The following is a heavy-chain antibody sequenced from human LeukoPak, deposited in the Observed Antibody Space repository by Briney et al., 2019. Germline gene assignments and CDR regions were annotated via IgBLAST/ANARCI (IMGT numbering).Heavy chain of an antibody. CDR1: GFTFSSHG. CDR2: ISGSGGGT. V-gene: IGHV3-23*01. Sequence: GGSLRLSCAASGFTFSSHGMSWVRQAPGKGLERVSGISGSGGGTFYADSVRGRFTISRDNSKNTLYLQMNSLRAEDTAVYYCAREGGYSHAFDYWGQGTLVTVSS. J-gene: IGHJ4*02. D-gene: IGHD3-22*01. CDR3: AREGGYSHAFDY.